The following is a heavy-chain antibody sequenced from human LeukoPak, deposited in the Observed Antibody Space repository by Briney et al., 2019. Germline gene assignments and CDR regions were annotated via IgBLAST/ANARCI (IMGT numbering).Heavy chain of an antibody. Sequence: SETLSLTCTVSGGSIRSGDHYWNWIRQHPGKGPEWIGYISYGGSTFYNPSLKSRAAISVDTSKTQFSLKLTSVTAVDTAVYYCARDVGGYYYGNLEYWGQGILVTVSS. J-gene: IGHJ4*02. CDR3: ARDVGGYYYGNLEY. D-gene: IGHD3-22*01. V-gene: IGHV4-31*03. CDR2: ISYGGST. CDR1: GGSIRSGDHY.